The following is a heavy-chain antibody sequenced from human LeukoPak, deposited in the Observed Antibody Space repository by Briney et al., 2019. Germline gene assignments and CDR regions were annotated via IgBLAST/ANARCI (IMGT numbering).Heavy chain of an antibody. CDR3: ARDRVQYYGSGSFPDY. D-gene: IGHD3-10*01. CDR1: GFTFSSYA. V-gene: IGHV3-30*04. Sequence: GGSLRLSCAASGFTFSSYAMHWVRQAPGKGLEWVAVISYDGSNKYYADSVKGRFTISRDNSENTLYLQMNSLRAEDTAVYYCARDRVQYYGSGSFPDYWGQGTLVTVSS. CDR2: ISYDGSNK. J-gene: IGHJ4*02.